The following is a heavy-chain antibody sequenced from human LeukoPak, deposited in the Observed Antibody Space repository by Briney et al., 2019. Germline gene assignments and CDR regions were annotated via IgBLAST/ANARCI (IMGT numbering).Heavy chain of an antibody. V-gene: IGHV4-39*07. CDR1: GGSISSSSYY. CDR3: ARDREYCSSTSCYVS. D-gene: IGHD2-2*01. J-gene: IGHJ4*02. CDR2: IYYSGST. Sequence: SETLSLTCTVSGGSISSSSYYWGWIRQPPGKGLEWIGSIYYSGSTNYNPSLKSRVTISVDTSKNQFSLKLSSVTAADTAVYYCARDREYCSSTSCYVSWGQGTLVTVSS.